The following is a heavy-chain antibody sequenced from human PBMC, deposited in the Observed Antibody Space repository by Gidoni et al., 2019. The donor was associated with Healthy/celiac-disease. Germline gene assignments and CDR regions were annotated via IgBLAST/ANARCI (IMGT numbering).Heavy chain of an antibody. CDR1: GGTFSSYA. J-gene: IGHJ6*02. CDR3: ARPHGDPPSVHAYGMDV. D-gene: IGHD4-17*01. Sequence: QVQLVQSGAEVKKPGSSVKVSCKASGGTFSSYAISWGRQAPGQGLEWMGRIIPILGISNYEQKFQGRVTITADKSTSTAYMELSSLRSEDTAVYYCARPHGDPPSVHAYGMDVWGQGTTVTVSS. V-gene: IGHV1-69*09. CDR2: IIPILGIS.